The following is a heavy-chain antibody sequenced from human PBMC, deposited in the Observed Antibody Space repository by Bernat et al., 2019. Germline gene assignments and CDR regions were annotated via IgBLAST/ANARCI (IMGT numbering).Heavy chain of an antibody. Sequence: QVQLQQWGAGLLKPSETLSLTCAVYGGSFSGYYWNWIRQPPGKGLEWIGEINHSGSTNYNPSLKSRVTISVDTSKNQFSLKLSSVTAADTAVYYCARGRGWESDDLFYYYSYMDFWGKGTTVTVSS. CDR1: GGSFSGYY. V-gene: IGHV4-34*01. J-gene: IGHJ6*03. D-gene: IGHD1-26*01. CDR3: ARGRGWESDDLFYYYSYMDF. CDR2: INHSGST.